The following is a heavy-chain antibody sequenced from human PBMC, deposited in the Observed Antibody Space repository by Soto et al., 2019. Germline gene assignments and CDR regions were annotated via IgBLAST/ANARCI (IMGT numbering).Heavy chain of an antibody. CDR1: GGSFSGYY. CDR2: INHSGST. Sequence: SETLSLTCAVYGGSFSGYYWSWIRQPPGKGLEWIGEINHSGSTNYNPSLKSRVTISVDTSKNQFSLKLSSVTAADTAVYYCATLDGSSGSNWGQGTLLTVSS. V-gene: IGHV4-34*01. CDR3: ATLDGSSGSN. D-gene: IGHD3-22*01. J-gene: IGHJ4*02.